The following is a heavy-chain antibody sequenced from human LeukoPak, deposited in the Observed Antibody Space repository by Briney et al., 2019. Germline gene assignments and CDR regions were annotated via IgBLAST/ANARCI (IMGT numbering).Heavy chain of an antibody. D-gene: IGHD6-13*01. CDR1: GGSISSYY. CDR3: ASSGYSSSWALDY. CDR2: IYYSGST. J-gene: IGHJ4*02. Sequence: SETLSLTCTVSGGSISSYYWSRIRQPPGKGLEWIGYIYYSGSTNYNPSLKSRVTISVDTSKNQFSLKLSSVTAADTAVYYCASSGYSSSWALDYWGQGTLVTVSS. V-gene: IGHV4-59*08.